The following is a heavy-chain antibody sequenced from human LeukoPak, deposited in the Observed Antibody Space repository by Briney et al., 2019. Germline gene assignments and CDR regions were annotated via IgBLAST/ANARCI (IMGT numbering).Heavy chain of an antibody. CDR3: ARDPRITMIVVVKRTPRMDI. D-gene: IGHD3-22*01. V-gene: IGHV3-7*01. CDR2: IKEDGSEK. J-gene: IGHJ3*02. CDR1: GFTFSSYW. Sequence: GGSLRLSCAASGFTFSSYWMTWVRQAPGKGLEWVANIKEDGSEKYYVDSVKGRLTISRDNAKNSLYLQMNSLRAEDTAVYYCARDPRITMIVVVKRTPRMDIWGQGTMVTVSS.